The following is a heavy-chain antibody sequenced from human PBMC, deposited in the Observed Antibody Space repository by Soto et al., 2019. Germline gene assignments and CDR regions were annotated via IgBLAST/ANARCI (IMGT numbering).Heavy chain of an antibody. V-gene: IGHV3-66*01. Sequence: EVQLVESGGGLVQPGGSLRLSCAASGFTVSSNYMSWVRQAPGKGLEWVSVIYSGGSTYYADSVKGRFTISRDNSKNTMYLQMNSLRAEDTAVYYGARERVAEGSGSYRAWFDPWGQGTLVTVSS. J-gene: IGHJ5*02. CDR3: ARERVAEGSGSYRAWFDP. CDR2: IYSGGST. CDR1: GFTVSSNY. D-gene: IGHD3-10*01.